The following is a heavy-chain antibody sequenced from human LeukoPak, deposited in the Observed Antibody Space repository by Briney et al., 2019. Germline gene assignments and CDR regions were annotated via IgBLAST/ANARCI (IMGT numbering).Heavy chain of an antibody. Sequence: TSETLSLTSAVYGGSFSGYYWSWIRQPPGKGLEWIVEINHSGSTNYNPSLKRRATISVDTSKNQFSLKLSSVSAAHTAVYCWAREVTQGSIAAAGIDYWGQGTLVTVSS. D-gene: IGHD6-13*01. CDR3: AREVTQGSIAAAGIDY. V-gene: IGHV4-34*01. CDR2: INHSGST. J-gene: IGHJ4*02. CDR1: GGSFSGYY.